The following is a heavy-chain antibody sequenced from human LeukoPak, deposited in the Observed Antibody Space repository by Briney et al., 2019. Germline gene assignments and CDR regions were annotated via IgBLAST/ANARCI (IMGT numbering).Heavy chain of an antibody. CDR1: GGSISSGAYF. CDR3: ARAHGSGGDYFDY. D-gene: IGHD5-12*01. CDR2: IYYSGTT. Sequence: SQTLSLTCTVSGGSISSGAYFWSWIRPHPGKGLEWIGFIYYSGTTYYNPSLKSRLTLSKDTSKNHFSLTLSSVTAADTAVYYCARAHGSGGDYFDYWGQGTLVTVSS. J-gene: IGHJ4*02. V-gene: IGHV4-31*03.